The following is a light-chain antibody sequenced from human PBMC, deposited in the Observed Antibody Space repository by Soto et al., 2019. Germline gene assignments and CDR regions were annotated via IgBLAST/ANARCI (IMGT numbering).Light chain of an antibody. CDR2: GNS. V-gene: IGLV1-40*01. J-gene: IGLJ3*02. CDR1: SSNIGAGYD. Sequence: QSVLTQPPSVSGAPGQRVTISCTGSSSNIGAGYDVHWYQQLPGTAPKLLIYGNSNRPSGVPDRFSGSKSGTSASLAITGLQAEDEADYYCQSYDSSLNGGVFGGGTKQTVL. CDR3: QSYDSSLNGGV.